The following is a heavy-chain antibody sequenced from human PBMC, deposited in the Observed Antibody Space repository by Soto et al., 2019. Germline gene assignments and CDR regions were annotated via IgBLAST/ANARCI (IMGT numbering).Heavy chain of an antibody. CDR1: GFTFSNAW. J-gene: IGHJ4*02. Sequence: GGSLRLSCVASGFTFSNAWMSWVRQAPGKGLEWVGRIKGEADGGTTDYAAPVKGRITISRDHSKDTLYLQMNSLKTEDTAVYYCTTGLSNGYYNFDYWGQGTPVTVSS. V-gene: IGHV3-15*01. CDR3: TTGLSNGYYNFDY. D-gene: IGHD3-22*01. CDR2: IKGEADGGTT.